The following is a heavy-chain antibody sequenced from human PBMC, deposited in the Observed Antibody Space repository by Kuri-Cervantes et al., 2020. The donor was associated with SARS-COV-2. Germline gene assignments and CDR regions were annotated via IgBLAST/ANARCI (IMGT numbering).Heavy chain of an antibody. V-gene: IGHV3-11*04. CDR3: ARVWYYGDYGADY. Sequence: GESLKISCAASGFSFSNYHMSWIRQAPGKGLEWISYISSSGTTIYYADSVKGRFTISRDNAKMSLYLQMNSLRAEDTAVYYCARVWYYGDYGADYWGQGTLVTVSS. CDR1: GFSFSNYH. J-gene: IGHJ4*02. CDR2: ISSSGTTI. D-gene: IGHD4-17*01.